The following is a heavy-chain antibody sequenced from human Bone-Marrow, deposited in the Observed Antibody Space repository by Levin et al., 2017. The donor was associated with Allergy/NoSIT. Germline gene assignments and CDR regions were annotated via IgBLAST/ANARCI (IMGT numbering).Heavy chain of an antibody. V-gene: IGHV1-69*13. CDR3: ASTTDYGDDIIWFFGN. D-gene: IGHD4-17*01. CDR1: GDTFNSIA. J-gene: IGHJ4*02. Sequence: SVKVSCKTSGDTFNSIAISWVRQAPGQGLEWMGGIVPIFGAPNYAQRFQDRVTIIADESSSTAYMELSSLTSKDTAVYYCASTTDYGDDIIWFFGNWGQGRLVTVTS. CDR2: IVPIFGAP.